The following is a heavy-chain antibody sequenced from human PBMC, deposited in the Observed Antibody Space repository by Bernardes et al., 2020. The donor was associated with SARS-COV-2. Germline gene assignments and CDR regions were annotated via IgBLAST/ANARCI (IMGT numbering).Heavy chain of an antibody. D-gene: IGHD2-15*01. J-gene: IGHJ4*02. V-gene: IGHV1-2*06. CDR1: GYTFTGYY. Sequence: ASVKVSCKASGYTFTGYYMHWVRQAPGQGLEWMGRINPNSGGTNYAQKFQGRVTMTRDTSISTAYMELSRLRSDDTAVYYCARDLAAYCSGGSCKGPGYWGQGTLVTVSS. CDR2: INPNSGGT. CDR3: ARDLAAYCSGGSCKGPGY.